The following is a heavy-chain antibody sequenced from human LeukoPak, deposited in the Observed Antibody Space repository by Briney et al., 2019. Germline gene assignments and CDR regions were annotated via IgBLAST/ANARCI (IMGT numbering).Heavy chain of an antibody. CDR3: ARDADFWSGYYPYFDY. J-gene: IGHJ4*02. Sequence: GGSLRLSCAASGFTFSSYWMSWVRQAPGKGLEWVANIKQDGSEKYYVDSAKGRFTISRDNAKNSLYLQMNSLRAEDTAVYYCARDADFWSGYYPYFDYWGQGTLVTVSS. D-gene: IGHD3-3*01. CDR2: IKQDGSEK. V-gene: IGHV3-7*01. CDR1: GFTFSSYW.